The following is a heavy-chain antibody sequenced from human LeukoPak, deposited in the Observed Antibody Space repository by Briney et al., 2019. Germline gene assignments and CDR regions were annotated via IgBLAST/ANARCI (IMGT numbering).Heavy chain of an antibody. V-gene: IGHV4-39*01. CDR2: IYYSGST. CDR1: GFVFRNYF. CDR3: ARHTYYFDY. Sequence: PGGSLRLSCAASGFVFRNYFMSWVRQPPGKGLEWIGSIYYSGSTYYNPSLKSRVTISVDTSKNQFSLKLSSVTAADTAVYYCARHTYYFDYWGQGTLVTVSS. D-gene: IGHD3-16*01. J-gene: IGHJ4*02.